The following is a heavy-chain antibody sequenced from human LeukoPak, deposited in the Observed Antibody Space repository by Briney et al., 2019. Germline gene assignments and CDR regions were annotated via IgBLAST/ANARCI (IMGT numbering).Heavy chain of an antibody. CDR1: GFTFSSYS. V-gene: IGHV3-48*01. D-gene: IGHD3-9*01. Sequence: GGSLRLSCAASGFTFSSYSMNWVRQAPGKGLEWVSYISSSSSTIYYADSVKGRFTISRDNAKNSLYLQMYSLRAEDTAVYYCARKVPYYDILTGDHPFDYWGQGTLVTVSS. J-gene: IGHJ4*02. CDR2: ISSSSSTI. CDR3: ARKVPYYDILTGDHPFDY.